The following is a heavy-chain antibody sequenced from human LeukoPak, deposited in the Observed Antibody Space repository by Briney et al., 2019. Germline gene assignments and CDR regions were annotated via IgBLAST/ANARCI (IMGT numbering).Heavy chain of an antibody. CDR3: AREKARYFDWLLTTSHSDAFDI. CDR1: GESINSFY. V-gene: IGHV4-4*07. D-gene: IGHD3-9*01. CDR2: IYSSGST. J-gene: IGHJ3*02. Sequence: SETLSLTCTVSGESINSFYWSWIRQTARKGLEWIGRIYSSGSTNYSPSLKSRVTMSVDTSKNQFSLKLSSVTAADTAVYYCAREKARYFDWLLTTSHSDAFDIWGQGTMVTVSS.